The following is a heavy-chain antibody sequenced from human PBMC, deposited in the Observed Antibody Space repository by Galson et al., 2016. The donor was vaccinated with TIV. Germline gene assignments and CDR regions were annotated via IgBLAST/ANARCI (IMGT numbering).Heavy chain of an antibody. Sequence: SVKVYCKASGYTFTSHTMHWVRQAPGQRLEWMGWINVGNGNTKYVQKFKGRVTITSDTSARIAYMELSTLTSEDTAMYYCARDRLGAKRAFDIWGQGTLVTVSS. CDR2: INVGNGNT. D-gene: IGHD3-16*01. CDR1: GYTFTSHT. J-gene: IGHJ3*02. CDR3: ARDRLGAKRAFDI. V-gene: IGHV1-3*01.